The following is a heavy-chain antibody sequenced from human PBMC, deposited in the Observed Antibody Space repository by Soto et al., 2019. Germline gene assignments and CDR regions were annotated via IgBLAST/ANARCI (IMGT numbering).Heavy chain of an antibody. V-gene: IGHV1-46*01. D-gene: IGHD5-18*01. Sequence: ASVKVSCKASGYTFTGYYMHWVRQAPGQGLEWMGIINPSGGSTSYAQKFQGRVTMTRDTSTSTVYVELSSLRSEDTAVYYCARVQGERGYSYGYFDYWGQGTLVTVSS. CDR3: ARVQGERGYSYGYFDY. CDR1: GYTFTGYY. J-gene: IGHJ4*02. CDR2: INPSGGST.